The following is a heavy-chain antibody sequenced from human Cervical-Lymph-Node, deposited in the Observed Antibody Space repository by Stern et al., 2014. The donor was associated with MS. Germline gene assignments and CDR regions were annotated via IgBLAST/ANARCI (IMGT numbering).Heavy chain of an antibody. V-gene: IGHV1-69*01. Sequence: QVQLVQSGTEVKKPGSSVKVSCKASGGSLSSYAVSWVRQAPGQGLEWMGGIIPILGPTTYAQKFQRRVTITADESTNTAYMELSSLTSDDTAVYYCARGIQGFWSGAIDYWGQGTLVTVSS. CDR3: ARGIQGFWSGAIDY. CDR1: GGSLSSYA. J-gene: IGHJ4*02. D-gene: IGHD3-3*01. CDR2: IIPILGPT.